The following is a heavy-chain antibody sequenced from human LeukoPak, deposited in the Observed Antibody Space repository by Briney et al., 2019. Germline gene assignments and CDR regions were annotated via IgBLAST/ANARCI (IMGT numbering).Heavy chain of an antibody. Sequence: GGSLRLSCVASGLSFINYAMTWVRQAPGKGLEWVSSINSGSAGSTSYADPVRGRSTISRDNSKNTLYLQMNSLRAEDTAVYYCARLVQADYFDYWGQGTLVTVSS. CDR1: GLSFINYA. CDR2: INSGSAGST. V-gene: IGHV3-23*01. D-gene: IGHD1-1*01. J-gene: IGHJ4*02. CDR3: ARLVQADYFDY.